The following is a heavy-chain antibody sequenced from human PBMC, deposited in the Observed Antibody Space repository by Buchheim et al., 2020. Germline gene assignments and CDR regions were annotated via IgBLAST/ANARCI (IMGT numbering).Heavy chain of an antibody. CDR1: GYTFTGYY. D-gene: IGHD2-2*01. CDR2: INPNSGGT. Sequence: QVQLVQSGAEVKKPGASVKVSCKASGYTFTGYYMHWVRQAPGQGLEWMGWINPNSGGTNYAQKFQGWVTMTRDTSISTAYMELSRLRSDDMAVYYCARDVGYCSSTSCSWSFDYWGQGTL. J-gene: IGHJ4*02. V-gene: IGHV1-2*04. CDR3: ARDVGYCSSTSCSWSFDY.